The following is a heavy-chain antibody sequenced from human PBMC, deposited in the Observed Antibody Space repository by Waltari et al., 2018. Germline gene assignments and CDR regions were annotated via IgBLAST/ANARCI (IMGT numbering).Heavy chain of an antibody. D-gene: IGHD2-21*01. J-gene: IGHJ4*02. CDR3: ASGGDSGH. Sequence: EVQLVESGGGLVQPGGSLRLSCAASGFTFSNYWMYWVRQAPGKGLEWVSRIRSDGNKINDADSVKGRFTTSRDNAKNTLYLHMNSLRAEDTAVYYCASGGDSGHWGQGTLVTVSS. V-gene: IGHV3-74*01. CDR2: IRSDGNKI. CDR1: GFTFSNYW.